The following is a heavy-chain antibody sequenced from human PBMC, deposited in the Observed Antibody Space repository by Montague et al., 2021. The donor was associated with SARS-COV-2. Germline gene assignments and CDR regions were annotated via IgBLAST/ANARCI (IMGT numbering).Heavy chain of an antibody. J-gene: IGHJ4*02. Sequence: SETLSLTCTVSGGPICGSYWSWIRQPPGKGLEWIGAICPSGSTGYNASLKSRVTMSVDTSKNQFSLRLTSVTAADTAMYYCARGRHGVTMVVVVITAAEFHFDYWGQGILVTVSS. CDR2: ICPSGST. V-gene: IGHV4-4*07. CDR3: ARGRHGVTMVVVVITAAEFHFDY. D-gene: IGHD3-22*01. CDR1: GGPICGSY.